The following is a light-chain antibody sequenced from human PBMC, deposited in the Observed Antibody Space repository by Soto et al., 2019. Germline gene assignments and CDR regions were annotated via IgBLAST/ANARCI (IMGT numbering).Light chain of an antibody. CDR3: CLYAGSTTFRVL. V-gene: IGLV2-23*03. Sequence: QSALTLPASVSGSPGQSITISCTGTSSDVGNYNLVSWYQQHPGKAPKLMIYEGSKRPSGVSNRFSGSKSGNTAALTISGLQSEDEPAYHCCLYAGSTTFRVLFGRGTKVTVL. J-gene: IGLJ2*01. CDR1: SSDVGNYNL. CDR2: EGS.